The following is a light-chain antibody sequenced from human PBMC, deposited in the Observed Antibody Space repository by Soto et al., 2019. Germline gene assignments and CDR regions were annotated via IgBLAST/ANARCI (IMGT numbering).Light chain of an antibody. J-gene: IGKJ1*01. CDR3: QKYDRAPRT. Sequence: DIQMTQSPSSLSASVGDSVTITCRASQGINNYLAWYQQKPGKVPVLLIYSASTLKSGVPSRFSRRGAWTDFTLTISSLQPEDFATYYCQKYDRAPRTFGQGTKVDIK. CDR1: QGINNY. V-gene: IGKV1-27*01. CDR2: SAS.